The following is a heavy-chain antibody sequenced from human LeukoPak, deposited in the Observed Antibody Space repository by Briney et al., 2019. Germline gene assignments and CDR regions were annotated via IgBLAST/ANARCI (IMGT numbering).Heavy chain of an antibody. CDR1: GFTFSDYY. Sequence: GGSLRLSCAASGFTFSDYYMRWIRQAPGKGLEWVSYISSSGSTIYYADSVKGRFTISRDNAKNSLYLQMNSLRAEDTAVYYCARTRTASRRFDYWGQGTLVTVSS. D-gene: IGHD2-21*02. V-gene: IGHV3-11*01. CDR3: ARTRTASRRFDY. CDR2: ISSSGSTI. J-gene: IGHJ4*02.